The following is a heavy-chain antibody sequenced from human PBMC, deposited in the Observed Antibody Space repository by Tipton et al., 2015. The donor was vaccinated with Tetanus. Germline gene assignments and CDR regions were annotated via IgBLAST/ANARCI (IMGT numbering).Heavy chain of an antibody. CDR3: ARRPYSYGYRGYYGMDV. D-gene: IGHD5-18*01. CDR1: GGSISSSSYY. CDR2: IYYSGST. Sequence: TLSLTCTVSGGSISSSSYYWGWIRQPPGKGLEWIGSIYYSGSTYYNPSLKSRVTISVDTSKNQFSLKLSSVTAADTAVYYCARRPYSYGYRGYYGMDVWGQGTTVTVSS. V-gene: IGHV4-39*01. J-gene: IGHJ6*02.